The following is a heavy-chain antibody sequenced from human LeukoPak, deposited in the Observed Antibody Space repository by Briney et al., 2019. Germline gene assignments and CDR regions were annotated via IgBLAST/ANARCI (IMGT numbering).Heavy chain of an antibody. J-gene: IGHJ3*01. CDR1: GFTFSSYW. CDR3: ARDNTVTILDVFDP. Sequence: GGSLRLSCAASGFTFSSYWMHWVRQAPGKGLVWVSRIKSDGSSTSYADFVKGRFTISRDNAKNTLYLQMNSLRAEDTAVYYCARDNTVTILDVFDPWGQGTMVTVSS. V-gene: IGHV3-74*01. CDR2: IKSDGSST. D-gene: IGHD4-17*01.